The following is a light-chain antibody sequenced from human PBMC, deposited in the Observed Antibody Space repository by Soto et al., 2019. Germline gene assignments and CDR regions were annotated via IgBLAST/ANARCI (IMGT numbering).Light chain of an antibody. CDR1: QSVSSN. V-gene: IGKV3-15*01. CDR2: GAS. Sequence: EIVLAHSPATLSVSPRGRXCSXRLASQSVSSNLAWYQQKPGQAPRLLIYGASTRATGIPARFSGSGSGTDFTLTISSLQSEDFAVYYCQHYNYWPPKTFGQGTKVDIK. J-gene: IGKJ1*01. CDR3: QHYNYWPPKT.